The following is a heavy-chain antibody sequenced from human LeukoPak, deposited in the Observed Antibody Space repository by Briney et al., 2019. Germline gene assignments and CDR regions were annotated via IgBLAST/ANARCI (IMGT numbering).Heavy chain of an antibody. CDR2: NSVYNGNT. V-gene: IGHV1-18*01. D-gene: IGHD6-13*01. J-gene: IGHJ5*02. CDR1: GYTFTSHG. Sequence: ASVNVSCKASGYTFTSHGFSWVRQAPRQGLEWMGWNSVYNGNTNYAQKLQGRVTMTTDTSTSTAYMELRSLRSDDTAVYYCARDGYSSSWYSNNWFDPWGQGTLVTVSS. CDR3: ARDGYSSSWYSNNWFDP.